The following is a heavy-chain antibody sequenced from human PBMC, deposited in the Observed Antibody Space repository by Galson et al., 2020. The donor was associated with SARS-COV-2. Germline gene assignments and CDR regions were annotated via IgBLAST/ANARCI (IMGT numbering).Heavy chain of an antibody. CDR1: GFAFSSYD. Sequence: GGSLRLSCAASGFAFSSYDMHWVRQATGKGLEWVSAIGTAGDTYYPGSVKGRFTISRENAKNSLYLQMKSLRAGDTAVYYCARGNIVVVPAARSNYYYYYMDVWGKGTTVTVSS. CDR3: ARGNIVVVPAARSNYYYYYMDV. CDR2: IGTAGDT. J-gene: IGHJ6*03. V-gene: IGHV3-13*01. D-gene: IGHD2-2*01.